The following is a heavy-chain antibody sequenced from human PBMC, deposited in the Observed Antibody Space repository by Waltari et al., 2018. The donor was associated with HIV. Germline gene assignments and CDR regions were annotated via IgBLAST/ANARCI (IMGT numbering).Heavy chain of an antibody. Sequence: EVQLVESGGGLVQPGGSLSRACAASGFMLVAYAMHWFRQGPGKGLEWVSGISWNSDTMGYADSVKGRFTISRDNAKNSLSLQMNSLRAEDTALYYCAKVGMTAVTSYAIDIWGQGTMVTVSS. J-gene: IGHJ3*02. CDR3: AKVGMTAVTSYAIDI. V-gene: IGHV3-9*01. CDR1: GFMLVAYA. D-gene: IGHD4-17*01. CDR2: ISWNSDTM.